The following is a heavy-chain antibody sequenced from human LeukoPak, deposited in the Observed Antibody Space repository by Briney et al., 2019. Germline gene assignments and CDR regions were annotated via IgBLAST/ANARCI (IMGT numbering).Heavy chain of an antibody. CDR3: ARAGGNGTTVFVKGYYFDY. CDR2: ICSSSTYI. J-gene: IGHJ4*02. V-gene: IGHV3-21*01. Sequence: KPGGPLRLSCAASGFTLRRYNMNWDPQAPGKGLVWFSYICSSSTYIYYADSMKGQLTISKDNAANSLYLQLNSLRAEDTAVYYCARAGGNGTTVFVKGYYFDYWGQGTLVTVSS. D-gene: IGHD4-17*01. CDR1: GFTLRRYN.